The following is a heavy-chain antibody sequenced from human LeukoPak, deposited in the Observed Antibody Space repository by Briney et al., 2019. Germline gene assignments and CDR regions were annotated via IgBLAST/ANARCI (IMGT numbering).Heavy chain of an antibody. V-gene: IGHV4-39*01. Sequence: PSETLSLTCTVSGGPIATTSHYWGWVRQRPGTGLAWIGSIYYGGNTYYSSSLRSRLTISVDMSRNQFSLKLNSVTAADTAVYYCARHSQWLAPFDYWGQGTLVTVSS. J-gene: IGHJ4*02. CDR2: IYYGGNT. D-gene: IGHD6-19*01. CDR1: GGPIATTSHY. CDR3: ARHSQWLAPFDY.